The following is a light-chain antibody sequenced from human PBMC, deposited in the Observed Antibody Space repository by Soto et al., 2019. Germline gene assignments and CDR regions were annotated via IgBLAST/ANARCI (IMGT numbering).Light chain of an antibody. CDR1: QDLSNF. Sequence: DIQISQSPSSLSASVGDRVTITCRASQDLSNFLAWYQQKPGRAPVLLVCEASTLQAGVPPRFIGGGSGTHFTLSISILQPEDAATYYCQKYKSAPYTFVQGPNLEIK. J-gene: IGKJ2*01. CDR3: QKYKSAPYT. CDR2: EAS. V-gene: IGKV1-27*01.